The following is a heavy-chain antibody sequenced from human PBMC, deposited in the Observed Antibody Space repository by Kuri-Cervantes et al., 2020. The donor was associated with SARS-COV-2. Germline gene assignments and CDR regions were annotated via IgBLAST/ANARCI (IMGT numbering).Heavy chain of an antibody. CDR1: GGSISSSSSYF. D-gene: IGHD3-16*01. CDR2: IYYTGST. CDR3: ATQSRGNY. J-gene: IGHJ4*02. V-gene: IGHV4-39*01. Sequence: SETLSLTCTVSGGSISSSSSYFWGWIRQPPGSGLEFIGNIYYTGSTYYNPSLQSRVTISVDTSKKQFSLKLRSVTAADTAIYYCATQSRGNYWGQGTLVTVSS.